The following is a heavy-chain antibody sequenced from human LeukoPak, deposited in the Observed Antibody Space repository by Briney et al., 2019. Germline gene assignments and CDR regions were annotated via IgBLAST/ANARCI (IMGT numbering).Heavy chain of an antibody. CDR2: INHSGST. V-gene: IGHV4-34*01. CDR1: GGSFSGYY. D-gene: IGHD3-9*01. CDR3: ARESRGWLFPDAFDI. J-gene: IGHJ3*02. Sequence: SETLSLTCAVYGGSFSGYYWSWIRQPPGKGLEWIGEINHSGSTNYNPSLKSRVTISVDTSKNQISLKLSSVTAADTAVYYCARESRGWLFPDAFDIWGQGTMVTVSS.